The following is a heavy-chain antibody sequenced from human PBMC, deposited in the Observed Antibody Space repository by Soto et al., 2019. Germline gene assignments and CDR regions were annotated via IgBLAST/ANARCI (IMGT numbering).Heavy chain of an antibody. CDR1: GGTISGYY. D-gene: IGHD3-3*01. CDR3: ARVQRFADWFDP. V-gene: IGHV4-4*07. CDR2: MYSIGNT. J-gene: IGHJ5*02. Sequence: QVHLQESGPGLVKPSETLSLTCSVSGGTISGYYWTWIRKPAGKGLEWIGSMYSIGNTKYNPSLQSQFTLSIDMSNFQFSLRLTPGTAACTAVYYCARVQRFADWFDPWCHGTLVTVSS.